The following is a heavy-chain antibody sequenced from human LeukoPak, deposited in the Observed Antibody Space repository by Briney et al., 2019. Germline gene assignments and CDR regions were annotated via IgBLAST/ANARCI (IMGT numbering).Heavy chain of an antibody. J-gene: IGHJ2*01. Sequence: SETLSLTCAVYGESFSGYYWSWIRQPPGKGLEWIGSIYYSGSTYYNPSLKSRVTISVDTSKNQFSLKLSSVTAADTAVYYCARPAFGGSGSYKLWYFDLWGRGTLVTVSS. CDR2: IYYSGST. CDR3: ARPAFGGSGSYKLWYFDL. CDR1: GESFSGYY. D-gene: IGHD3-10*01. V-gene: IGHV4-34*01.